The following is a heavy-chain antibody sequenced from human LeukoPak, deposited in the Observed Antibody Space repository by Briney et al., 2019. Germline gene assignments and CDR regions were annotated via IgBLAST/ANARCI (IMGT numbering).Heavy chain of an antibody. J-gene: IGHJ5*02. Sequence: SETLSLTCTVSGGSISSYYWSWIRQPPGKGLEWIGYIYYSGSTNYNPSLKSRVTISVDTSKNQFSLKLSSVTAADTAAYYCARDLDGSATNWFDPWGQGTLVTVSS. V-gene: IGHV4-59*01. D-gene: IGHD3-10*01. CDR2: IYYSGST. CDR1: GGSISSYY. CDR3: ARDLDGSATNWFDP.